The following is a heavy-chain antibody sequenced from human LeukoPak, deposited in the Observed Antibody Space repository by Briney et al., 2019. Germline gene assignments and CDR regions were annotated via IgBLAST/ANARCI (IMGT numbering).Heavy chain of an antibody. D-gene: IGHD3-10*01. Sequence: GGSLRLSCAASGFTFSSYEMNWVRQAPGKGLEGVSYISSSGSTIYYADSVKGRFTISRDNAKNSLYLQMNSLRAEDTAVYYCARVAPSYGSGSYNFDYWGQGTLVTVSS. CDR1: GFTFSSYE. J-gene: IGHJ4*02. CDR3: ARVAPSYGSGSYNFDY. V-gene: IGHV3-48*03. CDR2: ISSSGSTI.